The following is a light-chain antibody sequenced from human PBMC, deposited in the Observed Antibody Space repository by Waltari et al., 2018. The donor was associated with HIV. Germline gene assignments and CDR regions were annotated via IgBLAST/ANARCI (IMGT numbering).Light chain of an antibody. CDR2: EVS. J-gene: IGLJ2*01. Sequence: QSALTQPASVSGSPGQSITISCTGTSSDVGGFNYVSWYQQHPGKAPKLMIYEVSNRPSGVSKRFSGSKSGNTASLTISGLQAEDEADYYCNSYTTSSTLDVVFGGGTKLTVL. V-gene: IGLV2-14*01. CDR3: NSYTTSSTLDVV. CDR1: SSDVGGFNY.